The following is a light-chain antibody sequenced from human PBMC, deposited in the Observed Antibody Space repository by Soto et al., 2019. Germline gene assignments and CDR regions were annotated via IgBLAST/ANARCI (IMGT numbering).Light chain of an antibody. Sequence: EIVLTQSPGTLSLSPGERATLSCRASQSVSSTYLAWYQQKPGQAPRLLIYGASSRSTGIPDRFSGSGSGTDFTLTISRLEPEDFAVYYCQQYVSSPSTFGQGTKVEL. J-gene: IGKJ1*01. CDR1: QSVSSTY. CDR2: GAS. CDR3: QQYVSSPST. V-gene: IGKV3-20*01.